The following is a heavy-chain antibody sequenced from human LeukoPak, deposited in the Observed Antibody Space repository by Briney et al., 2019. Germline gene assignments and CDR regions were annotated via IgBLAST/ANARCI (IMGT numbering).Heavy chain of an antibody. CDR3: AKGGSHSGNWFDP. CDR1: GFTFDDYA. Sequence: SLRLSCAASGFTFDDYAMHWVRQAPGKGLEWVSGISWNSGSIGYADSVKGRFTISRDNAKNSLYLQMNSLRAEDTALYYCAKGGSHSGNWFDPWGQGALVTVSS. V-gene: IGHV3-9*01. J-gene: IGHJ5*02. CDR2: ISWNSGSI.